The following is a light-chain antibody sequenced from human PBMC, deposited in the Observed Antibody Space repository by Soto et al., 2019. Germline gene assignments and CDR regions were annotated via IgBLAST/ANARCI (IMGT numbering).Light chain of an antibody. V-gene: IGLV2-23*02. CDR1: SSDVGSYNL. Sequence: QSALTQPGSVSGSPGHSITISCTGTSSDVGSYNLVSWYQQHPGKAPKLMIYEVSKRPSGVSNRFSGSKSGNTASLTISGLQADDEADYYCCSYAGSSTFVVFGGGTKLTVL. CDR2: EVS. CDR3: CSYAGSSTFVV. J-gene: IGLJ2*01.